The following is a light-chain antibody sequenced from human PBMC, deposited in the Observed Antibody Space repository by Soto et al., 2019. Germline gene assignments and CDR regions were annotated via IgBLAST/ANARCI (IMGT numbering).Light chain of an antibody. J-gene: IGKJ5*01. CDR3: QQYDDSIT. Sequence: EIVLTQSPDTLSLSPGEGATLSCRASHSVSSAYLAWYQQKPGQAPRLLIYGASSRAASIPDRFSGSGSGTDFTLTISRLEPEDFAVFYCQQYDDSITFGQGTRLEIE. V-gene: IGKV3-20*01. CDR1: HSVSSAY. CDR2: GAS.